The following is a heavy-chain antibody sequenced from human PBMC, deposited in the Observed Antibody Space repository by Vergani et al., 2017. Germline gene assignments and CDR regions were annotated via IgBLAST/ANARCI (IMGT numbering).Heavy chain of an antibody. D-gene: IGHD3-10*01. V-gene: IGHV3-23*01. CDR1: GLPFNIYA. Sequence: EVRLLESGGGLVQPGGSLRLSCAASGLPFNIYAMSWVRQAPGKGLEWVSTITYNGGRTYYADSVTGRFTISRDNSKNTLYLQMNSLRAEDTAVYYCAKDSGSGSFFGVGYYMDVWGKGTTVTVSS. CDR3: AKDSGSGSFFGVGYYMDV. CDR2: ITYNGGRT. J-gene: IGHJ6*03.